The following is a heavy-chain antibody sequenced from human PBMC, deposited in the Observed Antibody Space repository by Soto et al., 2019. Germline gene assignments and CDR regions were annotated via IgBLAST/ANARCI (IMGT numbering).Heavy chain of an antibody. CDR1: GFMFSTFG. CDR3: VKDRYRSGWYPVGGS. V-gene: IGHV3-30*18. Sequence: GGSLRLSCAASGFMFSTFGMHWVRQAPGKGLEWVAVISNDGSNEYYADSVKGRFTISRDNSKNTLYVQMNSLKVEDTAVYYCVKDRYRSGWYPVGGSWGQGTLVTVSS. CDR2: ISNDGSNE. D-gene: IGHD6-19*01. J-gene: IGHJ5*02.